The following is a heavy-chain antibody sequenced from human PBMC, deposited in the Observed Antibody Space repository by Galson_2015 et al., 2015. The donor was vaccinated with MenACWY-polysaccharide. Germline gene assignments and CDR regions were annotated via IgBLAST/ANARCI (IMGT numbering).Heavy chain of an antibody. Sequence: SLRLSCAASGFTFSNFWMSWARQAPGKELEWVASIKQDGSEKYLVDSVKGRFTISRDNAENSLFLQMNSVRAEDTAVYYCARERWVRGVFYDQWGQGTLVTVSS. CDR1: GFTFSNFW. V-gene: IGHV3-7*01. CDR2: IKQDGSEK. J-gene: IGHJ4*02. CDR3: ARERWVRGVFYDQ. D-gene: IGHD3-10*01.